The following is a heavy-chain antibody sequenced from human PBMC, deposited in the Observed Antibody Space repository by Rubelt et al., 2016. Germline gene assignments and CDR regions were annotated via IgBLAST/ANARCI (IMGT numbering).Heavy chain of an antibody. Sequence: QVTLRESGPALVKPTQTLTLTCTFSGFSLTTSGMCVSWIRQFPGKALEWLARIDWDDDKFYSTSLQTRLTISKDTFKNQVVLTMTNMDPVDTATYYCARTKKFGESTRYYFDYWGQGTLVTVSS. V-gene: IGHV2-70*17. CDR2: IDWDDDK. CDR1: GFSLTTSGMC. J-gene: IGHJ4*02. D-gene: IGHD3-10*01. CDR3: ARTKKFGESTRYYFDY.